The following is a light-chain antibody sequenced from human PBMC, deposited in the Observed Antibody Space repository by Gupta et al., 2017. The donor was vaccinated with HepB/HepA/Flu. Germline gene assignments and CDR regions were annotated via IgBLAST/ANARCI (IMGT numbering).Light chain of an antibody. V-gene: IGLV2-23*02. J-gene: IGLJ2*01. CDR3: CSYASTTVE. Sequence: QSALTQPASVSGSPGQSITISCTGTRSDVGSYNLVSWYQQHPGKAPKLLIYEVNKWASGVSDRFSGAKSGKMASLKISVLHAEDEAVDYCCSYASTTVELGGGTKLT. CDR2: EVN. CDR1: RSDVGSYNL.